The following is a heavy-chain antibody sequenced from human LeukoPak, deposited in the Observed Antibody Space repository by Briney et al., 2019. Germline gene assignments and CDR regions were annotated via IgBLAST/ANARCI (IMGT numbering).Heavy chain of an antibody. D-gene: IGHD5-12*01. Sequence: GGSLRLSGVASGFTFSTYGMHWVRQAPGKGLGWVAVIWYDGSNKYYADSVKGRFTISRDNSENTLYLQMNSLRAEDTAVYYCARVGAIVARLPHFDYWGQGTLVTVSS. CDR3: ARVGAIVARLPHFDY. J-gene: IGHJ4*02. CDR2: IWYDGSNK. CDR1: GFTFSTYG. V-gene: IGHV3-33*01.